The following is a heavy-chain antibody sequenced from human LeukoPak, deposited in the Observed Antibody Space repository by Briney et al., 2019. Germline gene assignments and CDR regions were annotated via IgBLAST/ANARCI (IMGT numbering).Heavy chain of an antibody. V-gene: IGHV3-66*02. CDR3: AVYSGSYYYYYGMDV. CDR1: GFTVSSNY. Sequence: GGSLRLSCAASGFTVSSNYMSWVRQAPGKGLEWVSVIYSGGSTYYADSVKGRFTISRDNSKNTLYLQMNGLRAEDTAVYYCAVYSGSYYYYYGMDVWGQGTTVTVSS. J-gene: IGHJ6*02. CDR2: IYSGGST. D-gene: IGHD1-26*01.